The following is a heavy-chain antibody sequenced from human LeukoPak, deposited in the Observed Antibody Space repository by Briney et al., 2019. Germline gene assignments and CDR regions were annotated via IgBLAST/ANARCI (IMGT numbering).Heavy chain of an antibody. D-gene: IGHD3-16*01. CDR3: ARESSYGLGGSDY. CDR2: IYHSGST. V-gene: IGHV4-30-2*01. J-gene: IGHJ4*02. Sequence: SSETLSLTCTVSGGSISSGGYYWSWIRQPPGKGLEWIGYIYHSGSTYYNPSLKSRVTISVDRSKNQFSLKLSSVTAADTAVYYCARESSYGLGGSDYWGQGTLVTVSS. CDR1: GGSISSGGYY.